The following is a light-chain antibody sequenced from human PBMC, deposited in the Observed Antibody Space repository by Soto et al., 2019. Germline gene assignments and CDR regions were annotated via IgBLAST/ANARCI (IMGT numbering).Light chain of an antibody. CDR2: KAS. CDR1: QSISNW. J-gene: IGKJ1*01. V-gene: IGKV1-5*03. Sequence: DIQMTQSPSTLSASVGDRVTITCRASQSISNWLAWYQQKPGKAPKLLIYKASSLEGGVPSRFSGSGSGTEFTLTISSLQPDDFATYYCQQYNSYRTVGQGTKVEIK. CDR3: QQYNSYRT.